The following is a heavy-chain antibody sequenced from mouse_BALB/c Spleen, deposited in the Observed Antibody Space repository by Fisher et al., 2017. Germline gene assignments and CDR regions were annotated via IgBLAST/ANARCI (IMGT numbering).Heavy chain of an antibody. J-gene: IGHJ4*01. CDR3: ARSPYGPYYAMDY. V-gene: IGHV1-4*01. Sequence: HKFKGKATLTADKSSSTAYMQLSSLTSEDSAVYYCARSPYGPYYAMDYWGQGTSVTVSS. D-gene: IGHD2-10*02.